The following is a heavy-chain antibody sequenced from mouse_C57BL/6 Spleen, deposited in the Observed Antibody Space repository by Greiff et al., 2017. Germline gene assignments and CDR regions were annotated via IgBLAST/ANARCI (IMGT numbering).Heavy chain of an antibody. Sequence: VQLQQSGAELVRPGASVKLSCTASGFNIKDDYMHWVKQRPEQGLEWIGWIDPENGDTEYASKFQGKATITADTSSNTAYLQLSSLTSEDTAVYYCTPQAYFDVWGTGTTVTVSS. D-gene: IGHD3-2*02. CDR2: IDPENGDT. J-gene: IGHJ1*03. V-gene: IGHV14-4*01. CDR3: TPQAYFDV. CDR1: GFNIKDDY.